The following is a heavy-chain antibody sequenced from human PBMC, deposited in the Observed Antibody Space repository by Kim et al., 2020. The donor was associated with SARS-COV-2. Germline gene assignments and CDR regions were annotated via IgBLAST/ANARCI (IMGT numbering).Heavy chain of an antibody. Sequence: GGSLRLSCAASGFTFSSYAMSWVRQAPGKGLEWVSAISGSGGSTYYPDSVKDRFTISRDNSKNTLYLQMNSLRAEDTAVYYCAKSSGYCSSTSCQWGDYYYYYGMDVWGQGTTVTVSS. CDR3: AKSSGYCSSTSCQWGDYYYYYGMDV. D-gene: IGHD2-2*03. J-gene: IGHJ6*02. V-gene: IGHV3-23*01. CDR2: ISGSGGST. CDR1: GFTFSSYA.